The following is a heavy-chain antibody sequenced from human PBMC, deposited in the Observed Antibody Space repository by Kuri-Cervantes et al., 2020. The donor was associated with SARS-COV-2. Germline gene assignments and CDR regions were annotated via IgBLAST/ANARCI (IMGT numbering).Heavy chain of an antibody. V-gene: IGHV3-30-3*01. J-gene: IGHJ2*01. CDR2: ISYDGSNK. Sequence: GGSLRLSCAASGFTFSSYAMHWVRQAPGKGLEWVAVISYDGSNKYYADSVKGRFTISRDNSKNTLYLQMNSLKTEDTAVYYCARRRIIAAAGPILDWYFDLWGRGTLVTVSS. CDR3: ARRRIIAAAGPILDWYFDL. CDR1: GFTFSSYA. D-gene: IGHD6-13*01.